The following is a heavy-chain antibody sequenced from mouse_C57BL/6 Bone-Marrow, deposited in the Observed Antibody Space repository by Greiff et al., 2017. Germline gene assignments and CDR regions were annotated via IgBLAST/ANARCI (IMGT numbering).Heavy chain of an antibody. CDR2: IDPSDSYT. Sequence: VQLQQPGAELVMPGASVKLSCKASGYTFTSYWMPWVKQRPGQGLEWIGEIDPSDSYTNSNQQFKGKSTLTVDKSSSTAYMQLSSLTSEDSAVYYCATNYYGSSYWYFDVWGTGTTVTVSS. CDR1: GYTFTSYW. D-gene: IGHD1-1*01. CDR3: ATNYYGSSYWYFDV. J-gene: IGHJ1*03. V-gene: IGHV1-69*01.